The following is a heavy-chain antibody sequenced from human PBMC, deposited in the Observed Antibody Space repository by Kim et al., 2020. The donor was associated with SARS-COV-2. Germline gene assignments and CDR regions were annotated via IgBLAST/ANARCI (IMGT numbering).Heavy chain of an antibody. J-gene: IGHJ4*02. CDR3: MKGGWGWIWDH. D-gene: IGHD2-2*03. V-gene: IGHV3-23*01. Sequence: GGSLRLSCTTSGFTFTGYAMSWVRQAPGKGLEWVSSIDGSDGTTYYVDFVKGRFTISRDNSKSTLYLQMSTLRADDTAVYYCMKGGWGWIWDHWGQGTLVTVSS. CDR1: GFTFTGYA. CDR2: IDGSDGTT.